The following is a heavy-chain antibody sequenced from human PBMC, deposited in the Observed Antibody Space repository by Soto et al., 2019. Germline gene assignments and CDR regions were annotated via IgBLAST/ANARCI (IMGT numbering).Heavy chain of an antibody. J-gene: IGHJ4*02. CDR2: ISYDGSNK. V-gene: IGHV3-30*03. CDR3: ARDPSPYYDSSGYCFDY. D-gene: IGHD3-22*01. Sequence: GGSLRLSCAASGFTFSSYGMHWVRQAPGKGLEWVAVISYDGSNKYYADSVKGRFTISRDNSKNTLYLQMNSLRAEDTAVYYCARDPSPYYDSSGYCFDYWGQGTLVTVSS. CDR1: GFTFSSYG.